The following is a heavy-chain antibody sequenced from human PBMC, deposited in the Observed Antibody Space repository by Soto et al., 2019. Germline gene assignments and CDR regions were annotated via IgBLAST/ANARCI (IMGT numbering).Heavy chain of an antibody. CDR1: GYYITSGYY. V-gene: IGHV4-38-2*01. Sequence: ASETLSLTCAVSGYYITSGYYWGWIRQPPGKGLEWIGEINHSGSTNYNPSLKSRVTISVDTSKNQFSLKLSSVTAADTAVYYCARGVPYYDFWSGTTSSPYYFDYWGQGTLVTVS. J-gene: IGHJ4*02. D-gene: IGHD3-3*01. CDR2: INHSGST. CDR3: ARGVPYYDFWSGTTSSPYYFDY.